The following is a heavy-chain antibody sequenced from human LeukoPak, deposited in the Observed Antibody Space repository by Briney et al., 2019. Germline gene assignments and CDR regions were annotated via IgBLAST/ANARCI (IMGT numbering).Heavy chain of an antibody. CDR1: GFTFSSYE. V-gene: IGHV3-48*03. J-gene: IGHJ4*02. CDR2: ISSSGSPT. D-gene: IGHD6-13*01. CDR3: AKDSSSWYFDY. Sequence: GGSLRLSCAASGFTFSSYEMNWVRQAPGKGLEWLSYISSSGSPTYYADSVKGRFTISRDNAKNSPYLQMDSLRAEDTAVYYCAKDSSSWYFDYWGQGTLVTVSS.